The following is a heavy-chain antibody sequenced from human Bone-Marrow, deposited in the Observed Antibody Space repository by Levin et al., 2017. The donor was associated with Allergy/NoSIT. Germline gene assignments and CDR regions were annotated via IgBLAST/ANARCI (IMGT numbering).Heavy chain of an antibody. CDR2: MNAANGNS. CDR1: GYTFTDYV. Sequence: ASVKVSCKASGYTFTDYVIHWVRQAPGQSLEWMGWMNAANGNSKNPQKFQGRVTMTRDTSANIAYMELSSLTSEDTGLYFCARDDGSGSHYRAFDFWGQGSLVTVSS. D-gene: IGHD3-10*01. CDR3: ARDDGSGSHYRAFDF. V-gene: IGHV1-3*01. J-gene: IGHJ4*02.